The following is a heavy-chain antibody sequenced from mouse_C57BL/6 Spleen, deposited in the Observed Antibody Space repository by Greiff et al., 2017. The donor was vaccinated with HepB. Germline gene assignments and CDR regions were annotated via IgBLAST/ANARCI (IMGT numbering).Heavy chain of an antibody. CDR3: ARRIHYYGSSERYFDY. CDR2: INPNNGGT. Sequence: VHVKQSGPELVKPGASVKIPCKASGYTFTDYNMDWVKQSHGKSLEWIGDINPNNGGTIYNQKFKGKATLTVDKSSSTAYMERRSLTSEDTAVYYCARRIHYYGSSERYFDYWGQGTTLTVSS. D-gene: IGHD1-1*01. J-gene: IGHJ2*01. V-gene: IGHV1-18*01. CDR1: GYTFTDYN.